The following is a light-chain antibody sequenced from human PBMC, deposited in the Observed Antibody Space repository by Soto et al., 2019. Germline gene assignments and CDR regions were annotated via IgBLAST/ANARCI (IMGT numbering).Light chain of an antibody. CDR2: DVS. CDR3: SSYTSSSTRV. Sequence: QSALTEPASVSGSPGQSITISCTGTSSDVGGYNYVSWYQQHPGKAPKLMIYDVSNRPSGVSNRFPGSKSGNTASLTISGLQAEDEADYYCSSYTSSSTRVFGTGTQLTVL. V-gene: IGLV2-14*01. J-gene: IGLJ1*01. CDR1: SSDVGGYNY.